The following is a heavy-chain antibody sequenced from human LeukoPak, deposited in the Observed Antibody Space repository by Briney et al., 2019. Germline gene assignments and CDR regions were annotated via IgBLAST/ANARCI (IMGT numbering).Heavy chain of an antibody. CDR1: GYTFTSYG. V-gene: IGHV1-18*01. D-gene: IGHD3-16*01. CDR2: ISAYNGNT. J-gene: IGHJ4*02. Sequence: VASVKVSCKASGYTFTSYGISWVRQAPGQGLEWMGWISAYNGNTNYAQKLQGRVTMTTDTSTSTAYMELRSLRSDDTAVYYCTLRSQSSWDYWGQGTLVTVSS. CDR3: TLRSQSSWDY.